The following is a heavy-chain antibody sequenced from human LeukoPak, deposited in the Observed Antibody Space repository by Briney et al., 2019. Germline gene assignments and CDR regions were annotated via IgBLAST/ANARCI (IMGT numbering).Heavy chain of an antibody. Sequence: PSETLSLTCAVYGGSFSGYYWSWIRQPPGKGLEWIGEINHSGSTNYNPSLKSRVTISVDTSKNQFSVKLSSVTAADTALYYCARGRVKWLLNYWGQGTLVPVSS. V-gene: IGHV4-34*01. J-gene: IGHJ4*02. D-gene: IGHD3-22*01. CDR1: GGSFSGYY. CDR3: ARGRVKWLLNY. CDR2: INHSGST.